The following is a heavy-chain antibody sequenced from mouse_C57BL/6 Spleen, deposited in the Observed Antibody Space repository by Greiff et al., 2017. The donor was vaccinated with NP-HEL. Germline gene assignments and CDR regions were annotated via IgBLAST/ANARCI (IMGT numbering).Heavy chain of an antibody. CDR3: DRNSEGGTRAMDY. Sequence: QVQLQQSGPGLVQPSQSLSITCTVSGFSLTSYGVHWVRQSPGKGLEWLGVIWSGGSTDYNAAFISRLSLSKANSKSQIFFKMNSLQADDADRYYCDRNSEGGTRAMDYWGQGTSVTVSS. CDR2: IWSGGST. J-gene: IGHJ4*01. D-gene: IGHD3-3*01. CDR1: GFSLTSYG. V-gene: IGHV2-2*01.